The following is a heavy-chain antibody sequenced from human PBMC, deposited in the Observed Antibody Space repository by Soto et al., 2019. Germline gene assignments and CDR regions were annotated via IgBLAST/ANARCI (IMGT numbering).Heavy chain of an antibody. V-gene: IGHV4-59*12. CDR1: GDSLSSYY. CDR3: ARGIAAPTEDYYYYYGMDV. J-gene: IGHJ6*04. D-gene: IGHD6-6*01. Sequence: SETLSLTCTVSGDSLSSYYWSWIRQSPGRGLEWIGFIYYSGGTTNYNPSLKSRVTISVDTSKNQFSLKLSSVTAADTAVYYCARGIAAPTEDYYYYYGMDVWGKGTTVTVSS. CDR2: IYYSGGT.